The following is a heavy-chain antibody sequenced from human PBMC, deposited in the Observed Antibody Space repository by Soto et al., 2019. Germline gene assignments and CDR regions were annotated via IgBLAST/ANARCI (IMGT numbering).Heavy chain of an antibody. CDR1: GFAFSSYW. Sequence: EVQLVESGGGLVQPGGSLRLSCAASGFAFSSYWMSWIRQAPGKGLECVANIKQDGSEKYYVDSVKGRFTISRDNAKNSLYLQMNSLRAEDTAVYYCARLYPGSGWPFHYYGMVVWGQGTTVTVSS. V-gene: IGHV3-7*01. CDR2: IKQDGSEK. J-gene: IGHJ6*02. CDR3: ARLYPGSGWPFHYYGMVV. D-gene: IGHD6-19*01.